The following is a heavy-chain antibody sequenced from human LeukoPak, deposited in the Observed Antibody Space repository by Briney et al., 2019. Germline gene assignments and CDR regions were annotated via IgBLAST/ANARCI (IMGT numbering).Heavy chain of an antibody. Sequence: GGSLRLSCAASGFTLSSYSMNWVRQAPGKGLEWVSSISSSSSYIYYADSVKGRFTISRDNAKNSLYLQMNSLRAEDTAVYYCAREEEITMVRGVINTFDYWGQGTLVTVSS. J-gene: IGHJ4*02. V-gene: IGHV3-21*01. CDR3: AREEEITMVRGVINTFDY. CDR2: ISSSSSYI. CDR1: GFTLSSYS. D-gene: IGHD3-10*01.